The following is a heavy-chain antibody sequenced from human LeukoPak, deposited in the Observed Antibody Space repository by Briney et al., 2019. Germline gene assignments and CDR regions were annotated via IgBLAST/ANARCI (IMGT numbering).Heavy chain of an antibody. V-gene: IGHV3-74*01. CDR2: INSDGSST. Sequence: RGSLRLSCAASGFTFSSYWMHRVRQAPGKGLVWVSRINSDGSSTSYADSMKGRFTISRDNAKNTLYLQMNSLRAEDTAVYYCARDDFWSGYCNFDYWGQGTLVTVSS. CDR1: GFTFSSYW. J-gene: IGHJ4*02. CDR3: ARDDFWSGYCNFDY. D-gene: IGHD3-3*01.